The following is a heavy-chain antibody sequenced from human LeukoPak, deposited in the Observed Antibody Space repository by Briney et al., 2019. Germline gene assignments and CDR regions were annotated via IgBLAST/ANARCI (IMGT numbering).Heavy chain of an antibody. CDR1: GGSLSSYY. Sequence: SETLSLTCTVSGGSLSSYYWSWIRQPAGRELEWIGYTHYSVSPNYNPSLKSRVTISVDTSKNQFSLQLSTVTAADTAVYYCARDRHSGSSLVGYYYYYMDVWGKGTTVTVPS. CDR2: THYSVSP. D-gene: IGHD1-26*01. CDR3: ARDRHSGSSLVGYYYYYMDV. V-gene: IGHV4-59*01. J-gene: IGHJ6*03.